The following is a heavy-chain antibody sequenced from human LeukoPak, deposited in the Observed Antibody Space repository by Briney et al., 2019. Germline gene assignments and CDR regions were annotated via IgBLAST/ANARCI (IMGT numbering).Heavy chain of an antibody. Sequence: PGGSLRLSCAVSGFTVRTNYMSWVRQAPGKGLEWVSVIYSGGTTYYTDSVKGRFTLSRDTSKNTLYLQMNSLRAEDTAVYYCAGGRGSGSFRFDYWGQGTLVTVSS. CDR1: GFTVRTNY. CDR2: IYSGGTT. J-gene: IGHJ4*02. CDR3: AGGRGSGSFRFDY. V-gene: IGHV3-53*01. D-gene: IGHD3-10*01.